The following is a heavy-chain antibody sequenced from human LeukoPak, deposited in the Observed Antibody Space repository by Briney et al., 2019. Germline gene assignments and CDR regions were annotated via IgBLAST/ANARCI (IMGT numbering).Heavy chain of an antibody. V-gene: IGHV3-53*05. Sequence: PGGSLRLSCAASGLTVSSNYMSWVRQGPGKDLEWVSVINSGSSSYYADSVKGRFTISRDNSWNTLYLQMNSLRAEDTAVYYCAKVGGAAADHFDYWGQGTLVTVSS. CDR3: AKVGGAAADHFDY. CDR2: INSGSSS. D-gene: IGHD6-13*01. J-gene: IGHJ4*02. CDR1: GLTVSSNY.